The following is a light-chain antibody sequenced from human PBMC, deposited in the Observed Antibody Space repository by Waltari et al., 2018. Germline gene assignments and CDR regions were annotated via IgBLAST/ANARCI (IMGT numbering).Light chain of an antibody. CDR1: QSVASNY. CDR3: QHFGSSPYT. J-gene: IGKJ2*01. V-gene: IGKV3-20*01. Sequence: EIVLTQSPGTLSLSPGERATLSCRASQSVASNYLDWYQQKPGQAPSLLIYGASSRATGIPDRFSGSGSGTDFTLTISRLEPEDFAVYYCQHFGSSPYTFGQGTKLEI. CDR2: GAS.